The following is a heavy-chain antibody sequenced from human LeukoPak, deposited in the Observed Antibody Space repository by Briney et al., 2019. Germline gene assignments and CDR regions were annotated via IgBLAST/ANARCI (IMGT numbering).Heavy chain of an antibody. V-gene: IGHV3-53*01. J-gene: IGHJ4*02. Sequence: PGGSLRLSCTVSGFTVSSNSMSWVRQAPGKGLEWVSFIYSDNTHYSDSVKGRFTISRDNAKNSLYLQMNSLRAEDTAVYYCARDGVYRSSAPDYWGQGTLVTVSS. D-gene: IGHD2-8*01. CDR2: IYSDNT. CDR3: ARDGVYRSSAPDY. CDR1: GFTVSSNS.